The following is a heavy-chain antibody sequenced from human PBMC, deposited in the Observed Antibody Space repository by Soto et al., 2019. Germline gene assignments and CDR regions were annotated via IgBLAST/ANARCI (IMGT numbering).Heavy chain of an antibody. J-gene: IGHJ5*02. Sequence: SETLSLTCPFSGCSVTSYYWSWIRQPPGKGMEWIGYIYYSGSTSYNPSLHSRVTISVDMSKSQFSLRLISVTAADTAVYYCTREQSDDNYFDPWGQGTLVTVSS. CDR2: IYYSGST. D-gene: IGHD6-19*01. CDR1: GCSVTSYY. CDR3: TREQSDDNYFDP. V-gene: IGHV4-59*02.